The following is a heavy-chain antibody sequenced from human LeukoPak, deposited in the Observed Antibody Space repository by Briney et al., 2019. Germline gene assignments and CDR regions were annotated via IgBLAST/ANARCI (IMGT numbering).Heavy chain of an antibody. CDR1: GFTFSDYG. Sequence: PGRSLRLSRAASGFTFSDYGMHWVRQAPGKGLEWVSSISSSSGYIYYADSVKGRFTISRDNAKNSLYLQMNSLRAEDTAVYYCARDPTPNYDILTGYYPRPSYGMDVWGQGTTVTVSS. CDR3: ARDPTPNYDILTGYYPRPSYGMDV. D-gene: IGHD3-9*01. J-gene: IGHJ6*02. V-gene: IGHV3-21*01. CDR2: ISSSSGYI.